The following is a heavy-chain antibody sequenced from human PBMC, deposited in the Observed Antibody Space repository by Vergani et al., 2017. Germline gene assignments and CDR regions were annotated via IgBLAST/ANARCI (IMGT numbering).Heavy chain of an antibody. CDR3: ARDKVAASGTYYYYGMDV. V-gene: IGHV1-46*01. D-gene: IGHD6-13*01. CDR1: GYTFTSYY. CDR2: INPSGGST. J-gene: IGHJ6*02. Sequence: QVQLVQFGAEVKKPGASVKVSCKASGYTFTSYYMHWVRQAPGQGLEWMGIINPSGGSTSYAQKFQGRVTMTRDTSTSTVYMELRSLSSEDTAVYYCARDKVAASGTYYYYGMDVWGQGTTVTVSS.